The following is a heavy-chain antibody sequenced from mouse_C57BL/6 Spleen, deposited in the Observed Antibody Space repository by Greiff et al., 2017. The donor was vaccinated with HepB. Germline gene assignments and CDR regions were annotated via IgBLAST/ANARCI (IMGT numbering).Heavy chain of an antibody. CDR2: IYPGDGDT. J-gene: IGHJ2*01. CDR3: ARWDYYGSSSFDY. Sequence: VKLQESGAELVKPGASVKISCKASGYAFSSYWMNWVKQRPGKGLEWIGQIYPGDGDTNYNGKFKGKATLTADKSSSTAYMQLSSLTSEDSAVYFCARWDYYGSSSFDYWGQGTTLTVSS. V-gene: IGHV1-80*01. D-gene: IGHD1-1*01. CDR1: GYAFSSYW.